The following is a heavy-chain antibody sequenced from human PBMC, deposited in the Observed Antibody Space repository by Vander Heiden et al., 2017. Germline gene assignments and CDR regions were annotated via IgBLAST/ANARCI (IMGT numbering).Heavy chain of an antibody. CDR1: GFTFRSYA. Sequence: QVQLVESGGGVVQPGRSLRLSCAASGFTFRSYAMHWVRQAPGKGLEWVAVISYDGSNKYYADSVKGRFTISRDNSKNTLYLQMNSLRAEDTAVYYCARGVPVVAASRAHNWFDPWGQGTLVTVSS. J-gene: IGHJ5*02. V-gene: IGHV3-30-3*01. CDR3: ARGVPVVAASRAHNWFDP. CDR2: ISYDGSNK. D-gene: IGHD2-15*01.